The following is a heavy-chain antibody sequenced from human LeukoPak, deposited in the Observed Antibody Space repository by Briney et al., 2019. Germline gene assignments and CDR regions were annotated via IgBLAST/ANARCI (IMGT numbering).Heavy chain of an antibody. Sequence: PGGSLRLSCAASGFTVSSNYMSWVRQAPGKGLEWVSLIYSGGSTSYADSVKGRFTFSRDNSKNTLYLQMNSLRAEDTAVYYCARDRVNWNDVGGQFDYWGQGTLVTVSS. J-gene: IGHJ4*02. V-gene: IGHV3-53*01. CDR3: ARDRVNWNDVGGQFDY. CDR1: GFTVSSNY. CDR2: IYSGGST. D-gene: IGHD1-1*01.